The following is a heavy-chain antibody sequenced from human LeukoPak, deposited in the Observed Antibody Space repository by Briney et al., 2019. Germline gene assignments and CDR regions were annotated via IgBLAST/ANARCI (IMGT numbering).Heavy chain of an antibody. J-gene: IGHJ5*02. V-gene: IGHV3-30*04. CDR1: GFTFSNYA. CDR3: ARETGRFERAAAGFGFDP. CDR2: ISYDGSNK. Sequence: VQPGRSLRLSCAASGFTFSNYAIHWVRQAPGKGLEWVAVISYDGSNKYYADSVKGRFTISRDNSKNTLYLQMNSLRAEDTAVYYCARETGRFERAAAGFGFDPWGQGTLVTVSS. D-gene: IGHD6-13*01.